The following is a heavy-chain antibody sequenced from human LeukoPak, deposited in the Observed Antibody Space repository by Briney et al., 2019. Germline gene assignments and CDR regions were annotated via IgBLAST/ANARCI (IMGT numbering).Heavy chain of an antibody. D-gene: IGHD2-2*01. Sequence: GRSLRLSCAASGFTFSSYAMHWGRHAPGKGLERVGVISYNGSNKYYADSVKGRFTISRDNSKNTLYLQMHRLRAEDTAVYYCARDAGGCSSTSCYADWFDPWGQGTLVTVSS. CDR3: ARDAGGCSSTSCYADWFDP. CDR1: GFTFSSYA. CDR2: ISYNGSNK. J-gene: IGHJ5*02. V-gene: IGHV3-30*04.